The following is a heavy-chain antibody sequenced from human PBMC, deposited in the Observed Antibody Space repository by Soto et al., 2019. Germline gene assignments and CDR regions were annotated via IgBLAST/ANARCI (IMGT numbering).Heavy chain of an antibody. CDR1: GGSISSYY. CDR2: IYYSGST. V-gene: IGHV4-59*01. D-gene: IGHD3-22*01. CDR3: ARGHYDSSGYYKGPGY. J-gene: IGHJ4*02. Sequence: SETLSLTCTVSGGSISSYYWSWIRQPPGKGLEWIGYIYYSGSTNYNPSLKSRVTISVDTSKNQFSLKLSSVTAADTAVYYCARGHYDSSGYYKGPGYWGQGTLVTVSS.